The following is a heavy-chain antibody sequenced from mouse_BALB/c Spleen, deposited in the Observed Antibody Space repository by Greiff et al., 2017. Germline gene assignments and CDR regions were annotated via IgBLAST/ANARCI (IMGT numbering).Heavy chain of an antibody. CDR1: GFTFNTYA. J-gene: IGHJ4*01. V-gene: IGHV10-1*02. CDR2: IRSKSNNYAT. Sequence: EVKLVESGGGLVQPKGSLKLSCAASGFTFNTYAMNWVRQAPGKGLEWVARIRSKSNNYATYYADSVKDRFTISRDDSQSMLYLQMNNLKTEDTAMYYCVRHVYDGYLYAMDYWGQGTSVTVSS. D-gene: IGHD2-3*01. CDR3: VRHVYDGYLYAMDY.